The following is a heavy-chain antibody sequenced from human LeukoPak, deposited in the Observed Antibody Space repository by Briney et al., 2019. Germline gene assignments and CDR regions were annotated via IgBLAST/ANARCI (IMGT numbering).Heavy chain of an antibody. D-gene: IGHD2-2*02. CDR3: ARVSRGGTRCYNCYYYYYVDV. CDR2: IIPIFGTA. CDR1: GGTFSSYA. Sequence: ASVKVSCQASGGTFSSYAISWVRQAPGQGLEWMGGIIPIFGTANYAQKFQGRATITTDESTSTAYMELSSLRSEDTAVYYCARVSRGGTRCYNCYYYYYVDVWGKGTTVPVSS. J-gene: IGHJ6*03. V-gene: IGHV1-69*05.